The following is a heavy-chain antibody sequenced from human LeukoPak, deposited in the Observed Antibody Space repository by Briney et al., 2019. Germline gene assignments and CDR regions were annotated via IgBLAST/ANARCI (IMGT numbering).Heavy chain of an antibody. V-gene: IGHV3-7*01. Sequence: GGSLRLSCAASGFTFSTYWMNWVRQAPGKGLEWLANIKQDGSEKYYVDSVKGRFTISRDNAKNSLYLQMNSLRADDTAVYYCARDKSYTSSADYWGQGTLVTVSS. CDR2: IKQDGSEK. J-gene: IGHJ4*02. CDR1: GFTFSTYW. CDR3: ARDKSYTSSADY. D-gene: IGHD6-6*01.